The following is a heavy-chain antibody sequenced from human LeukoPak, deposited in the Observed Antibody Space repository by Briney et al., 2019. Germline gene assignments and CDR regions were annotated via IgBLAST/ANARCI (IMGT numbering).Heavy chain of an antibody. D-gene: IGHD1-26*01. V-gene: IGHV4-34*01. CDR1: GGSFSGYY. J-gene: IGHJ6*03. CDR3: GSATTYYYMDV. CDR2: INHSGST. Sequence: PSETLSLTCAVCGGSFSGYYWSWIRQPPGKGLEWIGEINHSGSTNYNPSLKSRVTISVDTSKNQFSLKLSSVTAADTAVYYCGSATTYYYMDVWGKGTTVTVSS.